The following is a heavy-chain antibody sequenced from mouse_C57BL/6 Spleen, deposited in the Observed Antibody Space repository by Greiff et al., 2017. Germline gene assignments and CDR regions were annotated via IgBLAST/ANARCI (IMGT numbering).Heavy chain of an antibody. V-gene: IGHV1-55*01. J-gene: IGHJ1*03. CDR2: IYPGSGST. D-gene: IGHD4-1*02. CDR3: ARRIQLGRDWYFDV. Sequence: QVQLQQPGAELVKPGASVTMSCKASGYTFTSYWITWVKQRPGQGLEWIGDIYPGSGSTNYNEKFKSKATLTVDTSSSTAYMQLSSLTSEDSAVYYCARRIQLGRDWYFDVWGTGTTVTVSS. CDR1: GYTFTSYW.